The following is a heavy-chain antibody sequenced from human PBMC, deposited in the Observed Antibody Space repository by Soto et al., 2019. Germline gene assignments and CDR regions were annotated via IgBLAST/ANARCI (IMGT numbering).Heavy chain of an antibody. CDR3: ARVPLQGSVHGDY. CDR2: ISAYNGNT. V-gene: IGHV1-18*01. D-gene: IGHD4-4*01. J-gene: IGHJ4*02. Sequence: GASVKVSFKGSCYTFTSYDSSWVRQAPGQGLEWMGWISAYNGNTNYAQKLQGRVTMTTDTSTSTAYMELRSLRSDDTAVYYCARVPLQGSVHGDYWGQGTLVTVSS. CDR1: CYTFTSYD.